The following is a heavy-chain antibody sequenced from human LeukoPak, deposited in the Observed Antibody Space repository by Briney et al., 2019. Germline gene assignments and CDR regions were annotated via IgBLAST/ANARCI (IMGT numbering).Heavy chain of an antibody. CDR3: ATNSVHSGSYYSCDY. CDR2: ISGHNGNT. J-gene: IGHJ4*02. Sequence: ASVKVSCKASGYTFTNYGLSWVRQAPGQGLEWMGWISGHNGNTDYPQRLQGRVTMTTDTSTSTAYMERRSLRSDDTAVYYCATNSVHSGSYYSCDYWGPGTLVTVSS. D-gene: IGHD1-26*01. CDR1: GYTFTNYG. V-gene: IGHV1-18*01.